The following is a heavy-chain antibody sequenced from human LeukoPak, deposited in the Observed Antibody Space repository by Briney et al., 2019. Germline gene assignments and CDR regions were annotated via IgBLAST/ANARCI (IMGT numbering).Heavy chain of an antibody. CDR2: IYYSGST. J-gene: IGHJ4*02. CDR3: AKSVTPYYFDY. D-gene: IGHD4-17*01. V-gene: IGHV4-59*01. CDR1: GGSISSYY. Sequence: SETLSLTCTVSGGSISSYYWSWIRQPPGKGLGWIGYIYYSGSTNYNSSLKSRVTISVDTSKNQFSLKLSSVTAADTAVYYCAKSVTPYYFDYWGQRTLVTVSS.